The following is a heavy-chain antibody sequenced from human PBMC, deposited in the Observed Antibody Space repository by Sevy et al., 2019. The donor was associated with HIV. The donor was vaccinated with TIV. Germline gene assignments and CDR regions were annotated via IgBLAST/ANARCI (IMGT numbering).Heavy chain of an antibody. D-gene: IGHD6-19*01. V-gene: IGHV3-30-3*01. Sequence: GGSLRLSCAASGLTFSSHAMHWVRQAPGKGLEWVAVISSAGSNKYYADSVKGRFTISRDNPKNTLYLQMNSLRPEDTAVYYCTRDAGNSIGRSPSDYWGQGTLVTVS. CDR3: TRDAGNSIGRSPSDY. J-gene: IGHJ4*02. CDR1: GLTFSSHA. CDR2: ISSAGSNK.